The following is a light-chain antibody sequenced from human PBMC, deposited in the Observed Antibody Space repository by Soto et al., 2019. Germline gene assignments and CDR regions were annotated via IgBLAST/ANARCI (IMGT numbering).Light chain of an antibody. Sequence: IVLSQAPATLSLSPGERATLSCRASQSVGSPLAWYQQRPGQAHRLLIFGASTRATGFPARFSGSGSGTEFTLTISSLQSEDFAVYYCQQYNDWPHTFGQGTKVDTK. CDR2: GAS. CDR3: QQYNDWPHT. V-gene: IGKV3-15*01. CDR1: QSVGSP. J-gene: IGKJ1*01.